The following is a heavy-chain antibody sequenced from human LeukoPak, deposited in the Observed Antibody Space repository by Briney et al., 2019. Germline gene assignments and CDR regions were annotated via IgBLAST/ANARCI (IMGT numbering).Heavy chain of an antibody. V-gene: IGHV3-23*01. CDR2: ISAYGGST. CDR1: GFTLSSYW. CDR3: AKGSDGYCGGDCAFDY. Sequence: GGSLRLSCAASGFTLSSYWMYWVRQAPGKGLEWVSCISAYGGSTFYSDSVKGRFISSRDNSKKTLDLQMNSLRAEDTAVYYCAKGSDGYCGGDCAFDYWGQGTLVTVSS. D-gene: IGHD2-21*02. J-gene: IGHJ4*02.